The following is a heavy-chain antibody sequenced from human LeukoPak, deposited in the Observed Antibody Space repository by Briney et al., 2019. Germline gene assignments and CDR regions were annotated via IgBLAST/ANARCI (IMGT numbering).Heavy chain of an antibody. CDR1: GFTFSSYA. D-gene: IGHD3-10*01. Sequence: GGSLRLSCAASGFTFSSYAMCWVRQAPGKGLEWVSSISAGGVSINYADSVKGRFTISRENPKNTLYLQMNSLRAEDTAVYYCAKEKYYGSDWGQGTLVTVSS. J-gene: IGHJ4*02. V-gene: IGHV3-23*01. CDR3: AKEKYYGSD. CDR2: ISAGGVSI.